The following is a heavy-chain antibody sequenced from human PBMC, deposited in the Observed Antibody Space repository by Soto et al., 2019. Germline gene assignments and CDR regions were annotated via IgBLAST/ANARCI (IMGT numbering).Heavy chain of an antibody. CDR2: THYIGST. CDR1: DGSISSYY. CDR3: ASRSGRAYYGMDV. D-gene: IGHD3-10*01. Sequence: SETLSLTCTVSDGSISSYYWSWVRQPPGKGLEWIGSTHYIGSTNYNPSLKSRVTISVDTSKNQFSLRLSSLTAADTAVYYCASRSGRAYYGMDVWGQGTTVTVS. J-gene: IGHJ6*02. V-gene: IGHV4-59*01.